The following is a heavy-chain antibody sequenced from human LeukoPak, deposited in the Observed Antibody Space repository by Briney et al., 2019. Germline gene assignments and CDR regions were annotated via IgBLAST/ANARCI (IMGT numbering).Heavy chain of an antibody. J-gene: IGHJ6*02. CDR3: ASTFRGGYYGMDV. CDR1: GYSFTTYW. V-gene: IGHV5-51*01. CDR2: IYPGDSNT. D-gene: IGHD3-16*01. Sequence: GESLKISCKGSGYSFTTYWIGWVRQMPGKGLEWMGIIYPGDSNTRYSPSFQGQVTISADKSISTAYLQWSSLKASDTAMHYCASTFRGGYYGMDVWGQGTTVTVSS.